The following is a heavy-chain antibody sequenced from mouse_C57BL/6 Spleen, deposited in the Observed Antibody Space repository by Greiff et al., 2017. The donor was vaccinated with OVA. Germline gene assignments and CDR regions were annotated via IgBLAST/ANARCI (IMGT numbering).Heavy chain of an antibody. V-gene: IGHV3-6*01. CDR2: ISYDGSN. CDR1: GYSITSGYY. Sequence: EVKLQESGPGLVKPSQSLSLTCSVTGYSITSGYYWNWIRQFPGNKLEWMGYISYDGSNNYNPSLKNRISITRDTSKNQFFLKLNSVTTEDTATYYCARENYFDVWGTGTTVTVSS. CDR3: ARENYFDV. J-gene: IGHJ1*03.